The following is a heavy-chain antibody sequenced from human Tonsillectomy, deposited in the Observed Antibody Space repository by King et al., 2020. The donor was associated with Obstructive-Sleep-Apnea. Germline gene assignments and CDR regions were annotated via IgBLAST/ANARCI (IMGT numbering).Heavy chain of an antibody. D-gene: IGHD6-19*01. J-gene: IGHJ4*02. V-gene: IGHV3-9*01. CDR2: ISWNSGSI. CDR1: GFTFDDYA. Sequence: VQLVESGGGLVQPGRSLRLSCAASGFTFDDYAMHWVRQAPGKGLEWVSGISWNSGSIGYADSVKGRFTISRDNAKNSLYLQMNSLRAEDTASYYCAKDRRKWLGYFDYWGQGTLVTVSS. CDR3: AKDRRKWLGYFDY.